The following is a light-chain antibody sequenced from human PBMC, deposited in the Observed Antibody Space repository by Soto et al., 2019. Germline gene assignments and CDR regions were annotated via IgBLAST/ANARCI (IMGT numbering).Light chain of an antibody. J-gene: IGKJ4*01. Sequence: EILMTQSPATLSVSPGERATLSCRASQSVSSDLAWYQQRPGQAPRLLIYGASTRATGIPARFSGSGSGTEFTLTISSLQSEDFAVYYCQRYNNWPLTFGGGTKVESK. CDR3: QRYNNWPLT. CDR1: QSVSSD. CDR2: GAS. V-gene: IGKV3-15*01.